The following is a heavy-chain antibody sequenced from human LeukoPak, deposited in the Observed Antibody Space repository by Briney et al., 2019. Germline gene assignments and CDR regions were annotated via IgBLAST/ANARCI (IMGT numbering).Heavy chain of an antibody. Sequence: GRSLRLSCAASGLTFTNYAMHWVRQAPGKGLEWVAVISYDGSTKYYADSVKGRFIISRDNSKNTLYLQMDSLRTEDTAVFYCATSPRVGKTGAGAFDYWGKGTLVTVS. V-gene: IGHV3-30-3*01. CDR1: GLTFTNYA. J-gene: IGHJ4*02. CDR3: ATSPRVGKTGAGAFDY. D-gene: IGHD6-13*01. CDR2: ISYDGSTK.